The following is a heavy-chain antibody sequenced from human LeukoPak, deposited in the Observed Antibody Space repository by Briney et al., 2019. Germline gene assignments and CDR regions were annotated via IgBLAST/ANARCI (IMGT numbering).Heavy chain of an antibody. CDR3: ASRDGKY. J-gene: IGHJ4*02. CDR1: GFTFSSYA. D-gene: IGHD5-24*01. CDR2: ITYDGSNK. Sequence: GGSLRLSCAASGFTFSSYAMHGVRQAPGKGLEWVAVITYDGSNKYYADSVKGRFTLSRDNSKNTLYLQMNSLRAEDTALYYCASRDGKYWGQGTLVTVSS. V-gene: IGHV3-30-3*01.